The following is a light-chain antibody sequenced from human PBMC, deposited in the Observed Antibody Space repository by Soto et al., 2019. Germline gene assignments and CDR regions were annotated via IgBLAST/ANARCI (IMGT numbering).Light chain of an antibody. CDR1: SSDVGGYNY. J-gene: IGLJ2*01. CDR3: SSYTSSTNVI. Sequence: QSDLTQPASVSGSPGQSITISCSGTSSDVGGYNYVSWYQHHPGKVPKLIIYDVSSRPSGISNRFSGSKSGNTASLTISGLQAEDEADYYCSSYTSSTNVIFGGGTKLTVL. CDR2: DVS. V-gene: IGLV2-14*03.